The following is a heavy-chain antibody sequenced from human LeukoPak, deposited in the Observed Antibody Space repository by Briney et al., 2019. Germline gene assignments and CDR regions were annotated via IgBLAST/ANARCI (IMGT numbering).Heavy chain of an antibody. D-gene: IGHD2-15*01. V-gene: IGHV4-4*02. CDR3: ASSCSGGSCYEII. J-gene: IGHJ3*02. Sequence: SETLSLTFAVSGGSISSSNWWSWVRQPPGKGLEWIGEIYHSGSTNYNPSLKSRVTISVDKSKNQFSLKLSSVTAADTAVYYCASSCSGGSCYEIIWGQGTMVTVSS. CDR1: GGSISSSNW. CDR2: IYHSGST.